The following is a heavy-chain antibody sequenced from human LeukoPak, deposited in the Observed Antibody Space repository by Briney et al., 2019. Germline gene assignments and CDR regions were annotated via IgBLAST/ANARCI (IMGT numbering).Heavy chain of an antibody. CDR3: GGGDTAMVN. V-gene: IGHV1-3*01. CDR1: GYTFTSYA. CDR2: INAGSGNT. D-gene: IGHD5-18*01. Sequence: GASVTVSCTASGYTFTSYAMHWVRQAPGQRLEWIGWINAGSGNTKYSQKFQCRVTITRDTPATTASMELRSLTSEDTAVYSCGGGDTAMVNWGQGTLVTVSS. J-gene: IGHJ4*02.